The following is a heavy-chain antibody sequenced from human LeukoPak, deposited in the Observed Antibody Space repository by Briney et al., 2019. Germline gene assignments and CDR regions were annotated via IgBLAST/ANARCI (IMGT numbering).Heavy chain of an antibody. CDR3: ARGQSSYGYNSFDY. J-gene: IGHJ4*02. Sequence: GESLKISCKGSGYSFTSYWIGWVRQMPGKGLEWIGIIYPGDSDTKYSPSFQGQVTISADKSISTAYLQCSSLKASDTAMYYCARGQSSYGYNSFDYWGQGPLVTVSS. CDR1: GYSFTSYW. CDR2: IYPGDSDT. V-gene: IGHV5-51*01. D-gene: IGHD3-16*01.